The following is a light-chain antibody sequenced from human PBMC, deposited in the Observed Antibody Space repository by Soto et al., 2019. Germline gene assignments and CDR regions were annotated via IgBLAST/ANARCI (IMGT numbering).Light chain of an antibody. CDR2: GAS. CDR3: QQYYNWRPR. CDR1: QSIGSS. J-gene: IGKJ1*01. V-gene: IGKV3-15*01. Sequence: ELVMTQSPATLSVSQGDTATLSCRASQSIGSSLAWYQQKPGQAPRLLIYGASTRATGVPARFSGSGSGTEFTLTISRLQSEDFAVYYCQQYYNWRPRFGQGTKVDIK.